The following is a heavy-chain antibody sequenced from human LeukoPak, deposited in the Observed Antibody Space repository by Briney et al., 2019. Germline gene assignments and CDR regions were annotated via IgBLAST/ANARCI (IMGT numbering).Heavy chain of an antibody. CDR1: GYTFTNYD. J-gene: IGHJ4*02. V-gene: IGHV1-8*01. CDR2: INLNIIIT. CDR3: VTSPYDSGGYATYDFDR. D-gene: IGHD3-22*01. Sequence: GASVKVSCNASGYTFTNYDTNWGRQAPGHGLEWMGWINLNIIITDYAQMFQVRVTFTTTTYIITTYMELSSLRSEDTAVYYYVTSPYDSGGYATYDFDRGGQGTLVTVCS.